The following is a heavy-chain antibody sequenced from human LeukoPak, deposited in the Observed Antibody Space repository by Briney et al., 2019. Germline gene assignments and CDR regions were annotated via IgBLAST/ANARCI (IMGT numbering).Heavy chain of an antibody. D-gene: IGHD6-19*01. V-gene: IGHV3-21*01. CDR1: GFTFSSYS. J-gene: IGHJ4*02. Sequence: GGSLRLSCAASGFTFSSYSMDWVRQAPGEGLEWVSSISSSSSYIYYADSVKGRFTISRDNAKNSLYLQMNSLRAEDTAVYYCAREPSSGWFDYWGQGTLVTVSS. CDR2: ISSSSSYI. CDR3: AREPSSGWFDY.